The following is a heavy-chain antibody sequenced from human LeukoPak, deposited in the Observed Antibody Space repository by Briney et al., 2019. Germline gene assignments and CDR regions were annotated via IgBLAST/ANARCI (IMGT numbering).Heavy chain of an antibody. D-gene: IGHD5-24*01. CDR3: ARMATITGGIFDY. V-gene: IGHV4-59*01. J-gene: IGHJ4*02. CDR2: IHYSGST. CDR1: GGSISSYY. Sequence: SSETLSLTCTVSGGSISSYYWSWIRQPPGKGLEWIGYIHYSGSTNYNPSLKSRVTISVDTSKNQFPLKLSSVTAADTAVYYCARMATITGGIFDYWGQGTLVTVSS.